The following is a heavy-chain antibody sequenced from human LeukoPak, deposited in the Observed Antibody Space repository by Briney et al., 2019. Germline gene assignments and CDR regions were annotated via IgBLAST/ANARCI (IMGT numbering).Heavy chain of an antibody. CDR3: ARRLTQYDCFDP. Sequence: SQTLSLTCAISGDSVSSNSVTWNWIRQSPSRGLEWLGRTYYRSTWYNDYAVSVRGRITVNPDTSKNQFSLHLNSVTPEDTAVYYCARRLTQYDCFDPWGQGILATVSS. V-gene: IGHV6-1*01. CDR2: TYYRSTWYN. J-gene: IGHJ5*02. CDR1: GDSVSSNSVT. D-gene: IGHD2-2*01.